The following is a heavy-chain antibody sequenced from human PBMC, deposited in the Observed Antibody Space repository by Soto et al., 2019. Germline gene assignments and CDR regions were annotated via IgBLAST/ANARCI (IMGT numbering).Heavy chain of an antibody. Sequence: GGSLRLSCAASGFTVSSNYMSWVRQAPGEGLEWVSVIYSGGSTYYADSVKGRFTISRDNSKNTLYLQMNSLRAEDTAVYYCARSTGPTDLRPFDYWGQGTLVTVSS. V-gene: IGHV3-53*01. CDR3: ARSTGPTDLRPFDY. CDR1: GFTVSSNY. CDR2: IYSGGST. J-gene: IGHJ4*02.